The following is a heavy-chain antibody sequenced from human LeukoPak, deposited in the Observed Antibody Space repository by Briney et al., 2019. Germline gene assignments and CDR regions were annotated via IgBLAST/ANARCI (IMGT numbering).Heavy chain of an antibody. Sequence: GGSLRLSCAASGFTFSSYAMSWVRQAPGKGLEWVSAISGSGGSTYYADSVKGRFTISRDNSKNKLYLQMNSLRAEDTAVYYCAKDSNRGYDFWSGPFDYWGQGTLVTVSS. V-gene: IGHV3-23*01. CDR1: GFTFSSYA. J-gene: IGHJ4*02. CDR2: ISGSGGST. CDR3: AKDSNRGYDFWSGPFDY. D-gene: IGHD3-3*01.